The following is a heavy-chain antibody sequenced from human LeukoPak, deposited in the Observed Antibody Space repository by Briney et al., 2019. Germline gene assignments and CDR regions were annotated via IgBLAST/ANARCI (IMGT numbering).Heavy chain of an antibody. V-gene: IGHV3-53*01. CDR1: GLTSNNYA. CDR3: AREGRYYDSSGYYSDY. D-gene: IGHD3-22*01. Sequence: GGSLRLSCAVSGLTSNNYAMSWVRQAPGKGLEWVSVIYSGGSTYYADSVRGRFTISRDNSKNTLYLQMNSLRAEDTAVYYCAREGRYYDSSGYYSDYWGQGTLVTVSS. CDR2: IYSGGST. J-gene: IGHJ4*02.